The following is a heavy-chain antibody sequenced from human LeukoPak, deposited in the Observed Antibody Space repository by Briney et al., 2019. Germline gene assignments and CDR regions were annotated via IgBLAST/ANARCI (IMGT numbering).Heavy chain of an antibody. Sequence: GRSLRLSCAASGFTFSTYAVSWVRQAPGKGLEWVSCINGRGVSTYYADSVKGRFTIARDNSKNTLSLQMNSLRAEDTAVYYCAREPYYDCSGSFDYWGQGTLVTVPS. V-gene: IGHV3-23*01. J-gene: IGHJ4*02. D-gene: IGHD3-22*01. CDR2: INGRGVST. CDR1: GFTFSTYA. CDR3: AREPYYDCSGSFDY.